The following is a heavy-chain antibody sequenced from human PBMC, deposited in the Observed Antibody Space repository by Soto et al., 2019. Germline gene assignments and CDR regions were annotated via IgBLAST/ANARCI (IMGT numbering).Heavy chain of an antibody. CDR3: ARSIVVVTALDY. Sequence: QVQLVQSGAEEKKPGASVKVSCKASGYTFTSYAMHWVRQAPGQRLEWLGWINAGNGKTKYSQKFKGRVTITRDTSASTGYMELSSLRSEDRAVYYCARSIVVVTALDYWGQGTLVTVSS. V-gene: IGHV1-3*05. CDR2: INAGNGKT. D-gene: IGHD2-21*02. J-gene: IGHJ4*02. CDR1: GYTFTSYA.